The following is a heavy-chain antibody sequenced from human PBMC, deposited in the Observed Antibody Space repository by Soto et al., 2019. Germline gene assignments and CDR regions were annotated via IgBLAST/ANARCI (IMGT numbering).Heavy chain of an antibody. CDR3: AKGASHAPFEK. Sequence: EVHLLESGGDLVLPGGSLRLSCAASGFAFNDFAMNWVRQAPGKGPELLSTISGSGDKTFHSDSVKGRFNISRDNSNTKMFFQMNSLRAEDTAIYYCAKGASHAPFEKWGRGTLVTVSS. CDR2: ISGSGDKT. J-gene: IGHJ4*02. V-gene: IGHV3-23*01. CDR1: GFAFNDFA.